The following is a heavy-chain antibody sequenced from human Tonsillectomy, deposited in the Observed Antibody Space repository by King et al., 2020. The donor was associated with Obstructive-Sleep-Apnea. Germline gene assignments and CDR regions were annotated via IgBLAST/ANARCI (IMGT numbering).Heavy chain of an antibody. CDR1: GFTFSSYP. CDR2: ISYDGSNK. CDR3: ARDKFPQSVCMDG. J-gene: IGHJ6*02. Sequence: VQLVESGGGVVQPGRSLRLSCAASGFTFSSYPIHWVRQAPGKWLEWVAVISYDGSNKYYADSVKGRFTISRDNSKNTLYLQINSLRAEDTAVYYCARDKFPQSVCMDGWGQGTTVTVSS. V-gene: IGHV3-30*04.